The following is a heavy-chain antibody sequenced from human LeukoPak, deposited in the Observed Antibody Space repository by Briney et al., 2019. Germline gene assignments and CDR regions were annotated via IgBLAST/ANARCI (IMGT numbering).Heavy chain of an antibody. V-gene: IGHV3-21*01. J-gene: IGHJ4*02. Sequence: GSLRLSCAASGLTFSSYSMNWVRQAPGKGLEWVSSISSSSSYIYYADSVKGRFTISRDNAKNSLYLQMNSLRAEDTAVYYCARIYSNSWYTALDYWGQGTLVTVSS. CDR1: GLTFSSYS. CDR3: ARIYSNSWYTALDY. CDR2: ISSSSSYI. D-gene: IGHD6-13*01.